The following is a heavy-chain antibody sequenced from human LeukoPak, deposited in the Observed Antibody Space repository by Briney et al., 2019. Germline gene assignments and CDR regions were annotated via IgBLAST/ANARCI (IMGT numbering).Heavy chain of an antibody. D-gene: IGHD5-12*01. J-gene: IGHJ4*02. CDR3: ARGDLLAMDY. CDR2: ISSSTI. V-gene: IGHV3-48*02. CDR1: GFTFSSYH. Sequence: PWGSLTLSCAASGFTFSSYHRNWVRQAPGKGLEWVSYISSSTIYYADSVKGRFTISRDNAKNSLYLQMHSLRDEDTAVYYCARGDLLAMDYWGEGTLVTVSS.